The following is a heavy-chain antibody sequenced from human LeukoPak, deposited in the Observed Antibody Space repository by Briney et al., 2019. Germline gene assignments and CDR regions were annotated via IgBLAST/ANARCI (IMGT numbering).Heavy chain of an antibody. CDR2: ISNDGSNE. V-gene: IGHV3-30*18. Sequence: GRSRRLAWAAAGFTFSSYGMHWVRQAPGKGLEWVAVISNDGSNEFYADSVKGRFTNFRDTSKNTLYLQMNSMRHEDKAVYYCAKDYSIPLAAGALYNRFAPWGQGPLVPVSP. CDR3: AKDYSIPLAAGALYNRFAP. CDR1: GFTFSSYG. J-gene: IGHJ5*02. D-gene: IGHD6-13*01.